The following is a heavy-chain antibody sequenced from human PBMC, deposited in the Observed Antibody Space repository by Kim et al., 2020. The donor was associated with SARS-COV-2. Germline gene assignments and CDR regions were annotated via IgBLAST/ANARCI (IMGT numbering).Heavy chain of an antibody. Sequence: GGSLRLSCAASGFTFDDYAMHWVRQAPGKGLEWVSGISWKSGSIGYADSVKGRFTISRDNAKNSLYLQMNSLRAEDTALYYCAKDAYSSGWYLIGSWGQGTLVTVSS. CDR2: ISWKSGSI. V-gene: IGHV3-9*01. CDR1: GFTFDDYA. J-gene: IGHJ4*02. CDR3: AKDAYSSGWYLIGS. D-gene: IGHD6-19*01.